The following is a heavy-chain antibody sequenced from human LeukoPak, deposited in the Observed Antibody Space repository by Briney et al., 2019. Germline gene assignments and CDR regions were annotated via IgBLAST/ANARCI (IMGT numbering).Heavy chain of an antibody. J-gene: IGHJ4*02. Sequence: PGGSLRLSCAASGFAFSSYWMSWVRQAPGKGLEWVANVKEDGSQKSYVDSVKGRFTISRENAKNSLYLQMNSLRAEDTAVYYCARDGCFGSGWCWWGQGTQVTVSS. CDR3: ARDGCFGSGWCW. CDR1: GFAFSSYW. CDR2: VKEDGSQK. V-gene: IGHV3-7*01. D-gene: IGHD6-19*01.